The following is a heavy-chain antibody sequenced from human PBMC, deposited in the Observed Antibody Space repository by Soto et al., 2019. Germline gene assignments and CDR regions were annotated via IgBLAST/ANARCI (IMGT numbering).Heavy chain of an antibody. CDR3: ACWGHIVPVAPSDFDR. J-gene: IGHJ4*02. V-gene: IGHV3-74*01. CDR2: ISPDGIDV. D-gene: IGHD2-8*02. CDR1: LFPFTNYW. Sequence: GGSLRLSCAASLFPFTNYWRNWVRQTPGKGLMWVSRISPDGIDVGYADSVEGRFTVSRDNAKNTLYLQMHSLRAEDTAMYYCACWGHIVPVAPSDFDRWGQGTLVTVSS.